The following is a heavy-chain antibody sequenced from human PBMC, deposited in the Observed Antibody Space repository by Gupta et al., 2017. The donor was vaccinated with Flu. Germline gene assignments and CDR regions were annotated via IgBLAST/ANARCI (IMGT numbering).Heavy chain of an antibody. Sequence: SMTWISRAASKGLGRVLSSDGSGAFQYSAVSLKDRFTISRDNAKSSPVLQMNSLRAEDRAGYYCAVASAVVCGRNDAIDVWGQGTMVTVSS. CDR2: SDGSGAFQ. CDR1: S. V-gene: IGHV3-21*04. CDR3: AVASAVVCGRNDAIDV. D-gene: IGHD2-21*01. J-gene: IGHJ3*01.